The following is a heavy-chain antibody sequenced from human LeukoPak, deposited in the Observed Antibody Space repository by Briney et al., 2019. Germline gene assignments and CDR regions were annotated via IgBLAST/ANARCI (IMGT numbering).Heavy chain of an antibody. CDR1: GFTFSSYE. CDR3: TRDQTPYY. CDR2: IASETYGGTA. V-gene: IGHV3-49*04. Sequence: GGSLRLSCAASGFTFSSYEMNWVRQAPGKGLEWVGFIASETYGGTAEYAASVKGRFTISRDDSKSIAYLQMNSLKTEDTAVYYCTRDQTPYYWGQGTLVTVSS. J-gene: IGHJ4*02.